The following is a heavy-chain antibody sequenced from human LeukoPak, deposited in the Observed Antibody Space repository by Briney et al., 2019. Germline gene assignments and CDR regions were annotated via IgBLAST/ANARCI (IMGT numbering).Heavy chain of an antibody. V-gene: IGHV3-23*01. D-gene: IGHD4-17*01. Sequence: GGSLRLSCTASGSSFSAYAMMWVRQAPGKGPEWVSAIRGSGVNTYYADSVKGRFTISRDNSKYTLFLQMNSLRAEDTAVYYCARDPNGDYIGAFDMWGPGTMVTVSS. J-gene: IGHJ3*02. CDR2: IRGSGVNT. CDR1: GSSFSAYA. CDR3: ARDPNGDYIGAFDM.